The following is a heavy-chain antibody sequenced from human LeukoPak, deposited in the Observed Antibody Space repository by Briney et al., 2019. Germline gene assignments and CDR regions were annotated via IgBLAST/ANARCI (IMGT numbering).Heavy chain of an antibody. V-gene: IGHV4-34*01. Sequence: SGTPSPPRAVFGGVLRGFYWGGIPPPPGEGVGGVGEINHSGSTNYNPSLKSRVTISVDTSKNQFSLKLSSVTAADTAVYYCARAPSYSSSYDYWGQGTLVTVSS. J-gene: IGHJ4*02. CDR3: ARAPSYSSSYDY. D-gene: IGHD6-6*01. CDR1: GGVLRGFY. CDR2: INHSGST.